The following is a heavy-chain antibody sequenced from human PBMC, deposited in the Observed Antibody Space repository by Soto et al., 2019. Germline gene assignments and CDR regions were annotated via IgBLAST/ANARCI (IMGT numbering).Heavy chain of an antibody. Sequence: EVQLLESGGGLVQPGGSLRLSCAASGFTFSSYAMSWVRQAPGKGLEWVSAISGSGGSTYYADSEKGRFTISRDNSKNTLYLQMNSLRAEDTAVYYCAKDEVVVITQLDYWGQGTLVTVSS. CDR1: GFTFSSYA. V-gene: IGHV3-23*01. D-gene: IGHD3-22*01. CDR3: AKDEVVVITQLDY. CDR2: ISGSGGST. J-gene: IGHJ4*02.